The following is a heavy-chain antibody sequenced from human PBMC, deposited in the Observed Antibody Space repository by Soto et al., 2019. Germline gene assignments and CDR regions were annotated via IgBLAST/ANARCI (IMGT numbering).Heavy chain of an antibody. D-gene: IGHD2-15*01. J-gene: IGHJ4*02. CDR1: GYTFTSYD. V-gene: IGHV1-18*01. CDR2: MNAYNGNI. Sequence: ASVKVSCKASGYTFTSYDINWVRHATGQGLEWMGWMNAYNGNINYAQKLQGRVTMTTDTSTCTAYMELRSLRSDDTAVYYCARTIVVVVAATYYFDYWGQGTLVTVSS. CDR3: ARTIVVVVAATYYFDY.